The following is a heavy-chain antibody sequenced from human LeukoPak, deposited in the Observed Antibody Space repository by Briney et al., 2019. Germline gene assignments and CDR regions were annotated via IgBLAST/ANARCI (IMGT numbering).Heavy chain of an antibody. D-gene: IGHD2-15*01. CDR3: ARASPLPVVPEY. CDR1: GGSISSGGYS. J-gene: IGHJ4*02. CDR2: IYHSGST. V-gene: IGHV4-30-2*01. Sequence: SETLSLTCAVSGGSISSGGYSWSWIRQPPGKGLEWIGYIYHSGSTYYNPSLKSRVTISVDRSKNQFSLKLSSVTAADTAVYYCARASPLPVVPEYWGQGTLVTVSS.